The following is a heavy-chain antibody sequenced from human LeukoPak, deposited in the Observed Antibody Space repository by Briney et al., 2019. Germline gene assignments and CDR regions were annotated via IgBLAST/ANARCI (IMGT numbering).Heavy chain of an antibody. Sequence: SETLSLTCAVYGESFSSYYWSWIRQPPGKGLEWIGNIYYSGITHYNPSFESRLTISVDTSKNQFSLKLSSVTAADTAVYYCVRHGSGYTSSWYCPLDYWGQGTLVTVSS. CDR3: VRHGSGYTSSWYCPLDY. D-gene: IGHD6-13*01. J-gene: IGHJ4*02. CDR2: IYYSGIT. V-gene: IGHV4-34*01. CDR1: GESFSSYY.